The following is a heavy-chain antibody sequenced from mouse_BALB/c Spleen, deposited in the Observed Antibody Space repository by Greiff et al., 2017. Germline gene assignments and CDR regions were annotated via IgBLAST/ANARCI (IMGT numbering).Heavy chain of an antibody. J-gene: IGHJ4*01. D-gene: IGHD1-1*01. V-gene: IGHV14-3*02. CDR2: IDPANGNT. CDR1: GFNIKDTY. CDR3: ASPSPLLRYAMDY. Sequence: EVQLQQSGAELVKPGASVKLSCTASGFNIKDTYMHWVKQRPEQGLEWIGRIDPANGNTKYDPKFQGKATITADTSSNTAYLQLSSLTSEDTAVYYCASPSPLLRYAMDYWGQGTSVTVSS.